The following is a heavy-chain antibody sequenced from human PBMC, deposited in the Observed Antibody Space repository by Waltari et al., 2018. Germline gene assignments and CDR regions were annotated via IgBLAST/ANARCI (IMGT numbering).Heavy chain of an antibody. D-gene: IGHD6-13*01. V-gene: IGHV1-69-2*01. CDR2: IDPEDGRT. CDR3: ATGPGIAPNYHFDY. CDR1: GYTFTDYY. J-gene: IGHJ4*02. Sequence: EVQLVQTGAEVKKPGATVKVSCKVSGYTFTDYYMHWVQQALGKGLEWMGFIDPEDGRTKYSVNFHGIIARTADTSTDSAYMELSNLRSEDTAVYFCATGPGIAPNYHFDYWGQGTLVTVSS.